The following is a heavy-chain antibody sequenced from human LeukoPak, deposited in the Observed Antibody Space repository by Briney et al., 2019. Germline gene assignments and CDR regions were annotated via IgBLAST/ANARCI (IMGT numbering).Heavy chain of an antibody. CDR3: ARPNTLNTAYYYMDV. J-gene: IGHJ6*03. Sequence: SETLPLTCAVYGGSFSGYYWSWIRQPPGKGLEWIGEINHSGSTNYNPSLKSRVTILVDTSKAQFSLKLSSVTAADTAVYYCARPNTLNTAYYYMDVWGKGTTVTVSS. V-gene: IGHV4-34*01. CDR2: INHSGST. CDR1: GGSFSGYY. D-gene: IGHD2-21*02.